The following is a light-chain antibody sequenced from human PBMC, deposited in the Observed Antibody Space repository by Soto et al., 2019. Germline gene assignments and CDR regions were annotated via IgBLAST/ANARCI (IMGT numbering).Light chain of an antibody. V-gene: IGLV1-51*01. CDR2: DND. Sequence: QSVLTQPPSVSAAPGQKVTISCSGSSSNIGNNYVFWYQQLPGTAPKLLIYDNDKRPSRIPDRFSGSKSGTSATLGITGLQTVDEADYYCATWDRSLSVGVFGGGTKLTVL. CDR1: SSNIGNNY. CDR3: ATWDRSLSVGV. J-gene: IGLJ2*01.